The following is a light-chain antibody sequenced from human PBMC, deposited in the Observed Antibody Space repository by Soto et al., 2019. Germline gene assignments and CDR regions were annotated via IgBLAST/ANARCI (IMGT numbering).Light chain of an antibody. J-gene: IGKJ3*01. V-gene: IGKV1-39*01. CDR3: QQDLRPPLT. CDR2: AAS. CDR1: QSVDNY. Sequence: DIQMTQSPSSRSASVGDTATLTCRASQSVDNYLKWYQQKPGKAPGXMIYAASTLQSGVPSRFSASGSGTDCTLTISSLQPEDVATYYCQQDLRPPLTLGPGTKVDIK.